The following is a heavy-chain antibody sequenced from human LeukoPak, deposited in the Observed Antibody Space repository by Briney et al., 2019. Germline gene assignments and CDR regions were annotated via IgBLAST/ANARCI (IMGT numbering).Heavy chain of an antibody. CDR3: AREGRDGYNKLDY. D-gene: IGHD5-24*01. Sequence: SETLSLTCTVSGGSISSGGYYWSWIRQHPGKGLEWIGYIYYSGSTYYNPSLKSRVTISVDTSMNQFSLKLSSVTAADTAVYYCAREGRDGYNKLDYWGQGTLVTVSS. CDR2: IYYSGST. J-gene: IGHJ4*02. CDR1: GGSISSGGYY. V-gene: IGHV4-31*03.